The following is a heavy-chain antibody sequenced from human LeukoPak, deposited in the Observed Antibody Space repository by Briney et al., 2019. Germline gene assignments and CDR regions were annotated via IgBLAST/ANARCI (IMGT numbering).Heavy chain of an antibody. CDR2: IYYSGST. CDR3: ARGVYSSSWPFDY. J-gene: IGHJ4*02. D-gene: IGHD6-13*01. V-gene: IGHV4-59*01. CDR1: GGSISSYY. Sequence: SETLSLTCTVSGGSISSYYWSWIRQPPGKGLEWIGYIYYSGSTNYNPSLKSRVTTSVDTSKNQFSLKLSSVTAADTAVYYCARGVYSSSWPFDYWGQGTLVTVSS.